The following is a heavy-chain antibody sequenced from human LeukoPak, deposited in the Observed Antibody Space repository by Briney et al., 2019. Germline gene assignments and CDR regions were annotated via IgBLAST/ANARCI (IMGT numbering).Heavy chain of an antibody. D-gene: IGHD1-26*01. J-gene: IGHJ5*02. V-gene: IGHV4-59*01. CDR2: IYYSGST. CDR3: ARGDSGSYL. CDR1: GGSISSYY. Sequence: SETLSLTCTVSGGSISSYYWSWIRQPPGKGLEWIGYIYYSGSTNYNPSLKSRVTISVDTSKNQFSLKLSSVTAADTAVYYCARGDSGSYLWGQGTLVTDSS.